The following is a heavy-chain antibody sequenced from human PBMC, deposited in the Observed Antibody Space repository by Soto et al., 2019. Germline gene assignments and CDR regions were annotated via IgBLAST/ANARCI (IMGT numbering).Heavy chain of an antibody. CDR3: ARSWAVGGVFDFGSYYYGMDV. Sequence: QVQLVESGGGVVQPGRSLRLSCAASGFTFSSYGMHWVRQAPGKGLEWVAVIWYDGSNKYYADSVKGRFTISRDNSKNRLYLQMNSRRAEDTAVYYCARSWAVGGVFDFGSYYYGMDVWGQGTTVTVSS. J-gene: IGHJ6*02. CDR2: IWYDGSNK. D-gene: IGHD3-16*01. CDR1: GFTFSSYG. V-gene: IGHV3-33*01.